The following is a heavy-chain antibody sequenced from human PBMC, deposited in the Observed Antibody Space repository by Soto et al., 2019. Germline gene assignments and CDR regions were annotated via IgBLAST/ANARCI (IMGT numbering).Heavy chain of an antibody. Sequence: QVQLVQSGAEAKKPGASVKISCKASGCSFNIYGITWVRQAPGQGLEYMGWISAYKGNSNYVQSLQGRVTMTTDTSTDTAYMELRSLRSDDPAIYYCARIFCSSTACRPPFDYWGQGTRVTVSS. V-gene: IGHV1-18*01. CDR3: ARIFCSSTACRPPFDY. D-gene: IGHD2-2*01. CDR1: GCSFNIYG. J-gene: IGHJ4*02. CDR2: ISAYKGNS.